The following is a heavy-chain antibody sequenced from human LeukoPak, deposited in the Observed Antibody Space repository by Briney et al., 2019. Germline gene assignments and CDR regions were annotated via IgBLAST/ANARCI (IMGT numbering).Heavy chain of an antibody. V-gene: IGHV4-39*01. CDR3: ARLGAGEEFSPTNQGVDY. J-gene: IGHJ4*02. CDR1: GGSISSSSYY. CDR2: IYYSGST. D-gene: IGHD3-10*01. Sequence: RSSETLSLTCTVSGGSISSSSYYWGWIRQPPGKGLEWIGSIYYSGSTYYNPSLKSRVTISVDTSKNQFSLKLSSVTAADTAVYYCARLGAGEEFSPTNQGVDYWGQGTLVTVSS.